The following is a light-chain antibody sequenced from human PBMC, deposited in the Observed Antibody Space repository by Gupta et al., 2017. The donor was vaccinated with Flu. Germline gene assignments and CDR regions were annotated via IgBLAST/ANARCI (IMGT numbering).Light chain of an antibody. CDR1: SGDVTSSHY. Sequence: QAVVSQEPSLTVSPGGTDPPTCGSSSGDVTSSHYPYWFQQKPGQAPRTLIYDTSNRHSGTPARFSGSIGGDKAALTLSGAQPEDEADYYCLLSDSGAYVFGTGTTVTVL. J-gene: IGLJ1*01. CDR2: DTS. V-gene: IGLV7-46*01. CDR3: LLSDSGAYV.